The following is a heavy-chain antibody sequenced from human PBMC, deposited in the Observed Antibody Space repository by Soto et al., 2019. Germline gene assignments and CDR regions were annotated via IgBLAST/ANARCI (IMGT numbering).Heavy chain of an antibody. J-gene: IGHJ3*02. D-gene: IGHD6-19*01. CDR2: IYYSGST. V-gene: IGHV4-59*01. CDR1: GGSISSYY. CDR3: ARDFARSGWSYDAFDI. Sequence: SLTCTVSGGSISSYYWSWIRQPPGKGLEWIGYIYYSGSTNYNPSLKSRVTISVDTSKNQFSLKLSSVTAADTAVYYCARDFARSGWSYDAFDIWGQGTMVTVSS.